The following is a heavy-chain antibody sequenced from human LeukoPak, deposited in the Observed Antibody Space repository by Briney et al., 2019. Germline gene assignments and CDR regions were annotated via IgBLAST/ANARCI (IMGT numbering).Heavy chain of an antibody. CDR3: ARVGNYDSSGYYYYYYMDV. Sequence: GGSLRLSCAASGFTFSSYGMSWVRQAPGKGLEWVSAISGSGGSTYYADSVKGRFTISRDNSKNTLYLQMNSLRAEDTAVYYCARVGNYDSSGYYYYYYMDVWGKGTTVTISS. J-gene: IGHJ6*03. D-gene: IGHD3-22*01. CDR1: GFTFSSYG. CDR2: ISGSGGST. V-gene: IGHV3-23*01.